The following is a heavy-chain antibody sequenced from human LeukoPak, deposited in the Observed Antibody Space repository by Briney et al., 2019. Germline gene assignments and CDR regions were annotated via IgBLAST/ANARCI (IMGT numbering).Heavy chain of an antibody. J-gene: IGHJ4*02. CDR2: FYSSGGT. V-gene: IGHV3-53*01. CDR3: ARGDRAAVGPFDY. D-gene: IGHD6-13*01. CDR1: GFIVSSNY. Sequence: PGGSLRLSCAASGFIVSSNYISWVRQAPGKGLEWVSVFYSSGGTSYADSVKGRFTISRDNSKNTVYLQMNSLRAEDTAVYYCARGDRAAVGPFDYWGQGTLVTVSS.